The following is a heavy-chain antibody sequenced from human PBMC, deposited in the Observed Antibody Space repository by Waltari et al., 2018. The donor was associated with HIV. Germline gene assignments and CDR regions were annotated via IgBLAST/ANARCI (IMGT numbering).Heavy chain of an antibody. V-gene: IGHV1-18*01. CDR3: ARSGYFDSSGSRNYHYYGMDV. J-gene: IGHJ6*02. Sequence: QVQLIQSGAEVKKPGASVKVSCKASGYRFSSYGITWVRQAPGQGREWLGSVTDYNGNTYYAQSLQGRVSMTTDTYTNTAYMTLRSLRSDDTAIYFCARSGYFDSSGSRNYHYYGMDVWGQGTTVTVSS. D-gene: IGHD3-22*01. CDR1: GYRFSSYG. CDR2: VTDYNGNT.